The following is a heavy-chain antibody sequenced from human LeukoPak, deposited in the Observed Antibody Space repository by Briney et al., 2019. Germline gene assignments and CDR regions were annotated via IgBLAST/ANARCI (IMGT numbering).Heavy chain of an antibody. Sequence: SETLSLTCAVYGGSFSGYYWSWIRQPPGKGLEWIGEINHSGSTNYNPSLKSRVTISVDTSKNQFSLKLSSVTAANTAVYYCARGPRYYGSGSYYKGASFDYWGQGTLVTVSS. CDR2: INHSGST. V-gene: IGHV4-34*01. CDR3: ARGPRYYGSGSYYKGASFDY. CDR1: GGSFSGYY. D-gene: IGHD3-10*01. J-gene: IGHJ4*02.